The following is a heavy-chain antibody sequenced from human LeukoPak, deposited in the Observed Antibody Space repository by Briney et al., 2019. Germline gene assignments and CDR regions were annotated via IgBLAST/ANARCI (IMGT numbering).Heavy chain of an antibody. CDR1: GFTFSSYG. Sequence: PGRSLRLSCAASGFTFSSYGMHWVRQAPGKGLEGVAVIWYDGSNKYYADSVKGRFTISRDNSKNTLYLQMNSLKTEDTAVYYCTTGGRNFDWLLENYFDYWGQGTLVTVSS. D-gene: IGHD3-9*01. CDR2: IWYDGSNK. V-gene: IGHV3-33*01. J-gene: IGHJ4*02. CDR3: TTGGRNFDWLLENYFDY.